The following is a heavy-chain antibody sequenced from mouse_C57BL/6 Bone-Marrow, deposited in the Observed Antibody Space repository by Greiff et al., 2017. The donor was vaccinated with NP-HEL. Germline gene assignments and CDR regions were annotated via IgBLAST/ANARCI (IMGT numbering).Heavy chain of an antibody. D-gene: IGHD1-1*01. CDR1: GYAFSSSW. Sequence: QVQLQQSGPELVKPGASVKISCKASGYAFSSSWMNWVKQRPGKGLEWIGRIYPGDGDTNYNGKFKGKATLTADKSSSTAYMQLSSLTSEDSAVYFCASGYYYGSSFYYAMDYWGQGTSVTVSS. J-gene: IGHJ4*01. CDR2: IYPGDGDT. V-gene: IGHV1-82*01. CDR3: ASGYYYGSSFYYAMDY.